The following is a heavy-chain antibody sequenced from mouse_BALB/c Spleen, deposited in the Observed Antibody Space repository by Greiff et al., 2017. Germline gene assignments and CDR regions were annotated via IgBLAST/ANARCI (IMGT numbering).Heavy chain of an antibody. J-gene: IGHJ4*01. CDR2: ISSGGST. Sequence: EVKLVESGGGLVKPGGSLKLSCAASGFTFSSYAMSWVRQTPEKRLEWVASISSGGSTYYPDSVKGRFTISRDNARNILYLQMSSLRSEDTAMYYCARAGTTTRGYAMDYWGQGTSVTVSS. D-gene: IGHD1-1*01. V-gene: IGHV5-6-5*01. CDR1: GFTFSSYA. CDR3: ARAGTTTRGYAMDY.